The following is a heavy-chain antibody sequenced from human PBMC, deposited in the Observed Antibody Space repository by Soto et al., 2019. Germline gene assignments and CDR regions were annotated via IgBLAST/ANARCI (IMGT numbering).Heavy chain of an antibody. J-gene: IGHJ4*02. CDR1: GFTFSSYG. CDR2: ISYDGSNK. Sequence: TGWSLRLSCAASGFTFSSYGMHLVRQAPGKGLEWVALISYDGSNKYYADSVKGRFTISRDNSKNTLYLQMNSLRAEDTAVYYCASDRARAAAGTYFEYWGQGTLVAVSS. V-gene: IGHV3-30*03. CDR3: ASDRARAAAGTYFEY. D-gene: IGHD6-13*01.